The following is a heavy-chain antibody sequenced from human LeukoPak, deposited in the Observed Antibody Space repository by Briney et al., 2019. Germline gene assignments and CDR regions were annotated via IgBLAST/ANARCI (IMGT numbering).Heavy chain of an antibody. CDR2: ISSSGSTI. J-gene: IGHJ4*02. Sequence: GGSLRLSCAAYGFTFSDYYMSWIRQAPGKGLEWVSYISSSGSTIYYADSVKGRFTISRDNAKNSMYPQMNSLRAADTAVYYCARGGGNYCGGDCYRQPFDYWGQGTLVTVSS. D-gene: IGHD2-21*02. CDR1: GFTFSDYY. CDR3: ARGGGNYCGGDCYRQPFDY. V-gene: IGHV3-11*01.